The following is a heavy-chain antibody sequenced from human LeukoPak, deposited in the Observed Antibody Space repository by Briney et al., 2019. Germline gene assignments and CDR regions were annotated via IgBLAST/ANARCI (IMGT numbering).Heavy chain of an antibody. D-gene: IGHD6-6*01. CDR1: GGFISSGSYY. V-gene: IGHV4-61*01. Sequence: PSETLSLTCTVSGGFISSGSYYWTWIRQPPGKGLGWMGYIYYTGSANYNPSLESRVTISVDTSKSQFSLKLNSVTAADTAVYYCARDNLATLDSWGQGTLVTVSS. CDR2: IYYTGSA. J-gene: IGHJ4*02. CDR3: ARDNLATLDS.